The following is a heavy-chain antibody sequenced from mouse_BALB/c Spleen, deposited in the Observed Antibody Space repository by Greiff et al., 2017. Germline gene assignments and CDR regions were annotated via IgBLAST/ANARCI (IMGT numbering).Heavy chain of an antibody. J-gene: IGHJ3*01. V-gene: IGHV1S135*01. CDR1: GYSFTSYY. Sequence: VQLQQSGPELMKPGASVKISCKASGYSFTSYYMHWVKQSHGKSLEWMGNIDPFNGGTSNNQKFKGKATLTVDKSTSTAYMHLSSLTSEDAAVYYCARGGLYDGYWFAYWGQGTLVTVSA. CDR3: ARGGLYDGYWFAY. D-gene: IGHD2-3*01. CDR2: IDPFNGGT.